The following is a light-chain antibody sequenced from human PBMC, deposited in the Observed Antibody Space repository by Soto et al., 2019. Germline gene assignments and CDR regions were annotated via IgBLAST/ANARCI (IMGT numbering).Light chain of an antibody. J-gene: IGKJ4*01. CDR1: QSIISY. CDR2: TAS. CDR3: QQGYSTPLT. Sequence: DIQMTQSPSSLSASVGDRVTITCRASQSIISYLNWYQQKPGKAPKLLIYTASNLQSGVSSRFSGSGSGTDFTRTISSLQPEDFATYYCQQGYSTPLTFGGGTKVDI. V-gene: IGKV1-39*01.